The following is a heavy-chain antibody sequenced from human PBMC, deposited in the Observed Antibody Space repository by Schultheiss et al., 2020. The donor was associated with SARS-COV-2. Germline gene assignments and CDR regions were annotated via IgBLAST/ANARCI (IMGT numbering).Heavy chain of an antibody. CDR1: GDSIRRGDYF. J-gene: IGHJ4*02. Sequence: SETLSLTCTVSGDSIRRGDYFWSWIRQHPGKGLEWIGCISYSGRTYYSPSLKSRVTISVDRSKNQVSLKLSSVTGADTAVYYCARGVRTVTTSFDYWGQGTLVTVSS. D-gene: IGHD4-17*01. CDR2: ISYSGRT. V-gene: IGHV4-31*03. CDR3: ARGVRTVTTSFDY.